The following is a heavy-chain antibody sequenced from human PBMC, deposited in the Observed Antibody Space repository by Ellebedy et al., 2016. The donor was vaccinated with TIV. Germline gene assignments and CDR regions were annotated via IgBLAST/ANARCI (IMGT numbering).Heavy chain of an antibody. CDR2: INSDGSTT. J-gene: IGHJ4*02. V-gene: IGHV3-74*01. D-gene: IGHD4-17*01. CDR3: VTWGMTTVTYLDFDY. CDR1: GFTFSSYW. Sequence: GESLKISCAASGFTFSSYWMHWVRQAPGKGLVWVSRINSDGSTTTYADSVKGRFTISRDNAKNTLYLQMNSLRAEDTAVYYCVTWGMTTVTYLDFDYWGQGTLVTVSS.